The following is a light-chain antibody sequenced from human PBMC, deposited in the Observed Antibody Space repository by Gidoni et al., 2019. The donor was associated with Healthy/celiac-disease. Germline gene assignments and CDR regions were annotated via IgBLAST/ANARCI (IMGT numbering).Light chain of an antibody. V-gene: IGKV1-5*03. CDR1: QSISSW. CDR2: KAS. Sequence: IQMTQSPSTLSASVGDRVTLTCRASQSISSWLAWYQQKPGKAPKLLIYKASSLESGVPSRFSGSGSGTEFTLTISSLQPDDFATYYCQQYNSYPYTFGQGTKVEIK. CDR3: QQYNSYPYT. J-gene: IGKJ2*01.